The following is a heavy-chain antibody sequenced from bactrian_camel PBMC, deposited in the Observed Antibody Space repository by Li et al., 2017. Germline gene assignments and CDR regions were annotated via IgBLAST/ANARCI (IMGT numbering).Heavy chain of an antibody. CDR1: GFAYSTNC. D-gene: IGHD6*01. J-gene: IGHJ4*01. CDR2: INPDGDT. Sequence: HVQLVESGGGSVQAGGSLKLSCTTSGFAYSTNCMGWFRQSPGKEREGVAGINPDGDTNHDDSMKGRFTISRDNAKETLYLQMNSLKTEDTAVYYCALGSSSQSTMTARGQGTQVTVS. V-gene: IGHV3S26*01.